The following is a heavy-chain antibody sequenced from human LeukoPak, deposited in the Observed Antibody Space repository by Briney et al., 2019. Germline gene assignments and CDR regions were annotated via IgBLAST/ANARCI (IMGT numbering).Heavy chain of an antibody. V-gene: IGHV3-30*01. CDR2: ISYDGSNE. D-gene: IGHD3-10*01. CDR3: ARGGSGSYYYYFYYMDV. Sequence: GGSLRLSCAASGFTFSSHAIHWVRQAPGKGLEWVAIISYDGSNEYYADSVKGRFTISRDNSKNTLFLQMNSLGAEDTAVYYCARGGSGSYYYYFYYMDVWGKGTMVTVSS. CDR1: GFTFSSHA. J-gene: IGHJ6*03.